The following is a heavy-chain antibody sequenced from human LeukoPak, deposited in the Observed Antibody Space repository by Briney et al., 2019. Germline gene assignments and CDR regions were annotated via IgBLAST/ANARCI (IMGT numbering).Heavy chain of an antibody. D-gene: IGHD6-19*01. CDR3: ARARYSSGWIYYMDV. CDR1: GFTFGRYA. V-gene: IGHV3-30*01. CDR2: ISDDGSTK. J-gene: IGHJ6*03. Sequence: GRSLRLSCAASGFTFGRYALHWVRQAPGKGLEWEAVISDDGSTKYYAESVKGRFTISRDNSKNTLYLQMNSLRAEDTAVYYCARARYSSGWIYYMDVWGKGTAVTVSS.